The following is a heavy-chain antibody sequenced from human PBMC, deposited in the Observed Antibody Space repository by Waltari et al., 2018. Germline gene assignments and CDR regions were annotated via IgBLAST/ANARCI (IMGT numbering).Heavy chain of an antibody. J-gene: IGHJ6*03. Sequence: QMQLQESGPGLVKPSETLSLTCTVSGASISSSSYYWGWIRQPPGKGLEWIGSIYYSGTTYYKPSLKRQVTISVDTSKNQFSLKLTSVTAADTAVYYCARLSGSGGYYVYYVYDMDLWGKGTTVTVSS. CDR1: GASISSSSYY. CDR2: IYYSGTT. CDR3: ARLSGSGGYYVYYVYDMDL. D-gene: IGHD3-10*01. V-gene: IGHV4-39*07.